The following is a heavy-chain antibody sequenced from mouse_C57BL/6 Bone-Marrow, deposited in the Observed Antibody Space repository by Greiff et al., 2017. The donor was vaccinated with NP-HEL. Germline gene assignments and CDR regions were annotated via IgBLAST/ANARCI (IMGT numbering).Heavy chain of an antibody. CDR3: ARGRTNWYFDV. J-gene: IGHJ1*03. CDR1: GFSINSDCI. CDR2: TFYSGIT. D-gene: IGHD2-13*01. V-gene: IGHV3-3*01. Sequence: VQLQQSGPSLVRPSQTLSLSCTASGFSINSDCICIWIRQLAGNQQEYIGITFYSGITYYNPSLESRTYITRDTSKNQFSLKLSSVTTEDSATYYCARGRTNWYFDVWGTGTTVTVSS.